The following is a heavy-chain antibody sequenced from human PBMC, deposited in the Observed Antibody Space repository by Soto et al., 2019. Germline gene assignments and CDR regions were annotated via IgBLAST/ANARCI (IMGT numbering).Heavy chain of an antibody. CDR1: EFTFSRYA. Sequence: GGSLRLSCADSEFTFSRYAMYWFRQAPGKGLEWVSAISGAGDKTFYAEPVRGRFTISRDNSENTLFLQMNSLRAEDTAIYYCVKATSAAPFGYYGMDVWGQGTTVTVSS. J-gene: IGHJ6*02. CDR3: VKATSAAPFGYYGMDV. D-gene: IGHD3-3*01. V-gene: IGHV3-23*01. CDR2: ISGAGDKT.